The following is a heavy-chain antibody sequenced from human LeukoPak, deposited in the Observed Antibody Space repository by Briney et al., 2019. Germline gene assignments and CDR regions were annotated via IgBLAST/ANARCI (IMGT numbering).Heavy chain of an antibody. J-gene: IGHJ4*02. Sequence: SETLSLTCTVSGGSISSSSYYWSWIRQPPGKGLEWIGYIYYSGSTNYTPSLKSRVTISVDTSKNQFSLKLSSVTAADTAVYYCARDLGGNSDYWGQGTLVTVSS. CDR3: ARDLGGNSDY. D-gene: IGHD4-23*01. V-gene: IGHV4-61*01. CDR1: GGSISSSSYY. CDR2: IYYSGST.